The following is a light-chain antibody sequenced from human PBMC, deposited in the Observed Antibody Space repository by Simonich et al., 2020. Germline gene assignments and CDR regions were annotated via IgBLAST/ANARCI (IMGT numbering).Light chain of an antibody. CDR3: SSYTSSSTLV. CDR1: SSDVGGYNY. V-gene: IGLV2-14*01. CDR2: DVG. Sequence: QSALTQPASVSGSPGQSITISCTGTSSDVGGYNYVSCDQQHPGKAPKLMIYDVGKRPSGVSNRFSGSKSGNTASLTISGLQAEDEADYYCSSYTSSSTLVFGGGTKLTVL. J-gene: IGLJ2*01.